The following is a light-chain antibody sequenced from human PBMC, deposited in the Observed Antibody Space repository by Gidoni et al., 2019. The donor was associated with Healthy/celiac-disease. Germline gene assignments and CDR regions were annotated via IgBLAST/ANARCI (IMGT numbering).Light chain of an antibody. CDR1: QGISSY. CDR3: QQLNSYPPLFT. V-gene: IGKV1-9*01. J-gene: IGKJ3*01. Sequence: DIQLTQSPSFLSASVGDRVTITCRARQGISSYLAWYQQKPGKAPKLLIYAASTLQSGVPSRFSGSGSGTEFTLTLSSLQPEDFATYYCQQLNSYPPLFTFXPXTKVDIK. CDR2: AAS.